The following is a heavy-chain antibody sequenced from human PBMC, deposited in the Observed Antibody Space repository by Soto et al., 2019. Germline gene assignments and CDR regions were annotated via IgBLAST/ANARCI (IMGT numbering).Heavy chain of an antibody. V-gene: IGHV4-30-2*01. CDR3: GRGGYVGANWFDP. J-gene: IGHJ5*02. CDR1: GGSISSGGYS. CDR2: IYHSGST. Sequence: PSETLSLTCAVSGGSISSGGYSWSWIRQPPGKGLEWIGYIYHSGSTYYNPSLKSRVTISVDRSKNQFSLKLSSVTAADTAVYYCGRGGYVGANWFDPWGQGTLVTVSS. D-gene: IGHD1-26*01.